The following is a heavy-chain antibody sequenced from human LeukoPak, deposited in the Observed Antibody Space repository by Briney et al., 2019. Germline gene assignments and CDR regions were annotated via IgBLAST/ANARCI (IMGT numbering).Heavy chain of an antibody. CDR2: ISSSSSII. Sequence: PGGSLRPSCAASGFTFSSYSMNWVRQAPGKGLEWVSYISSSSSIIHYADSVKGRFTISRDNAKNSLYLQMNSLRAEDTAVYYCARSGTTYYYDSGTRIWGQGTMVTVSS. J-gene: IGHJ3*02. CDR3: ARSGTTYYYDSGTRI. CDR1: GFTFSSYS. V-gene: IGHV3-48*04. D-gene: IGHD3-22*01.